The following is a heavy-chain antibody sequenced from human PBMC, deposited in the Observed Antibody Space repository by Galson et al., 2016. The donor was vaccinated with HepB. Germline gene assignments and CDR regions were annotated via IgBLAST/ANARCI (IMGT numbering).Heavy chain of an antibody. D-gene: IGHD6-19*01. CDR3: VRTGRDATGWCDFDF. CDR1: GFTFSDPY. V-gene: IGHV3-72*01. CDR2: IRNKPSTYTT. Sequence: SLRLSCAASGFTFSDPYMDWVRQTPGKGLEWLGRIRNKPSTYTTEYAASVKGRFTISRDDSKNLLYLQMNSLKTEDTAVYYCVRTGRDATGWCDFDFWGQGTLVTVSS. J-gene: IGHJ4*02.